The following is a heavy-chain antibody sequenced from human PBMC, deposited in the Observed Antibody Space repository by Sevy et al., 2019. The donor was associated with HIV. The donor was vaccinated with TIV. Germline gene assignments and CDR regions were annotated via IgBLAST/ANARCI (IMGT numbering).Heavy chain of an antibody. Sequence: GGSLRLSCAASAFTFSNYAMSWVRQTPGKGLEWVSAISGSADATYYTDSVKGRFTISRDNSKNTVYLQMNSLRAEDTAVYYCVKEVSQYSYSDYWGQGTLVTVSS. CDR1: AFTFSNYA. V-gene: IGHV3-23*01. D-gene: IGHD5-18*01. CDR3: VKEVSQYSYSDY. J-gene: IGHJ4*02. CDR2: ISGSADAT.